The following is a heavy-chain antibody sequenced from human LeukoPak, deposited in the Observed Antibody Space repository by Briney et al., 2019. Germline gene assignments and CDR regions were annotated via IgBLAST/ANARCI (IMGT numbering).Heavy chain of an antibody. J-gene: IGHJ4*02. CDR3: ARGLRDYYGSGSYYYFGY. V-gene: IGHV4-34*01. D-gene: IGHD3-10*01. Sequence: SETLSLTCAVYGGSFSGYYWSWIRQPPGKGLEWIGEINHSGSTNYNPSLKSRVTISVDTSKNQFSLKLSSVTAADTAVYYCARGLRDYYGSGSYYYFGYWGQGTLVTVSS. CDR2: INHSGST. CDR1: GGSFSGYY.